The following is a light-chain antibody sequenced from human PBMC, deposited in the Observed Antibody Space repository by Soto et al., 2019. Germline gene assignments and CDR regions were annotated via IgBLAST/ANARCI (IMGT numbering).Light chain of an antibody. CDR2: EVS. CDR1: QSLLLSDGKTS. V-gene: IGKV2D-29*01. Sequence: DIVMTQTPLSLSVTPGQPASNSCKSSQSLLLSDGKTSLHWYLQKPGQPPQLLIYEVSNRFSGVPDMFSGRGSGTEFTLEINRVEAKDVRVYYCMHTTQLPLTFGGGTKVEIK. CDR3: MHTTQLPLT. J-gene: IGKJ4*01.